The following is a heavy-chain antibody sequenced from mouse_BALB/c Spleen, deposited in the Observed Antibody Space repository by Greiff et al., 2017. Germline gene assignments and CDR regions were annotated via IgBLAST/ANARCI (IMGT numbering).Heavy chain of an antibody. D-gene: IGHD4-1*01. Sequence: QVQLKQPGAELVKPGAPVKLSCKASGYTFTSYWMNWVKQRPGRGLEWIGRIDPSDSETHYNQKFKDKATLTVDKSSSTAYIQLSSLTSEDSAVYYCASGTWYFDVWGAGTTVTVSS. V-gene: IGHV1-69*02. CDR2: IDPSDSET. CDR3: ASGTWYFDV. CDR1: GYTFTSYW. J-gene: IGHJ1*01.